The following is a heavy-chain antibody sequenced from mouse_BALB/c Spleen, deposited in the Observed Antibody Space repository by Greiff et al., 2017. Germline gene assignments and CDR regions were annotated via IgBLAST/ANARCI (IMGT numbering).Heavy chain of an antibody. V-gene: IGHV14-1*02. J-gene: IGHJ2*01. Sequence: EVQLQQSGAELVRPGALVKLSCKASGFNIKDYYMHWVKQRPEQGLEWIGWIDPENGNTIYDPKFQGKARITADTSSNTAYLQLSSLTSEDTAVYYCARREDYFDYWGQGTTLTVSS. CDR2: IDPENGNT. CDR1: GFNIKDYY. CDR3: ARREDYFDY.